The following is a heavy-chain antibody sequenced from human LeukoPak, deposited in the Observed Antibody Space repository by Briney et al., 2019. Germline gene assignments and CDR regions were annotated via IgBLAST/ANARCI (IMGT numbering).Heavy chain of an antibody. V-gene: IGHV1-58*01. J-gene: IGHJ4*02. CDR3: AAVLGSGSYLYYFDY. CDR1: GFTFTSSA. Sequence: SVKVSCKASGFTFTSSAVKWVRQARGQRLEWIGWIVVGSGNTNYAQKFQERVTITRDMSTSTAYMELSSLRSEDTAVYYCAAVLGSGSYLYYFDYWGQGTLVTVSS. D-gene: IGHD3-10*01. CDR2: IVVGSGNT.